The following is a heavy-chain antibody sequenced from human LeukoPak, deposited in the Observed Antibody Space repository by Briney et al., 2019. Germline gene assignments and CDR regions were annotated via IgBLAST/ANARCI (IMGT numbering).Heavy chain of an antibody. V-gene: IGHV1-18*01. Sequence: ASVKVSCKASGYTFTSYGFSWVRQAPGQGLEWMGWISAYNGNINYAQKLQGRVTMTTDTSTSTAYMELKGLTSDDTAVYYCARDHSSSGQLFDYWGQGTLVTVSS. CDR1: GYTFTSYG. CDR3: ARDHSSSGQLFDY. J-gene: IGHJ4*02. CDR2: ISAYNGNI. D-gene: IGHD6-13*01.